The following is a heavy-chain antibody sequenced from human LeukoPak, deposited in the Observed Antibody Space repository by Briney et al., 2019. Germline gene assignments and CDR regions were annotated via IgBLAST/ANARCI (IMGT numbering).Heavy chain of an antibody. CDR2: ISYDGSNK. V-gene: IGHV3-30-3*01. J-gene: IGHJ4*02. D-gene: IGHD3-10*01. CDR1: GFTFSDYY. CDR3: ARGLNYYGSGSVGY. Sequence: GGSLRLSCAASGFTFSDYYMSWIRQAPGKGLEWVAVISYDGSNKYYADSVKGRFTISRDNSKNTLYLQMNSLRAEDTAVYYCARGLNYYGSGSVGYWGQGTLVTVSS.